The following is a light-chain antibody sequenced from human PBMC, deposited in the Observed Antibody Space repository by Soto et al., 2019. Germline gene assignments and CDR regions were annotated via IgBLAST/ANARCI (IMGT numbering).Light chain of an antibody. V-gene: IGLV1-40*01. J-gene: IGLJ1*01. Sequence: QSVLTQPPSVSGAPGQRLTISCTGSSSNIGADHDVHWYQQLPGTAPKLLIYANSNRPSGVPDRFSGSKSGISASLAITGLQAADEADYYCKSYESSSLSRFVFGSGTKVPV. CDR3: KSYESSSLSRFV. CDR1: SSNIGADHD. CDR2: ANS.